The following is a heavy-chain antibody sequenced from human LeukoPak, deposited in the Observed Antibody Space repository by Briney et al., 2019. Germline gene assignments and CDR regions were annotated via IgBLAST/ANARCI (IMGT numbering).Heavy chain of an antibody. CDR3: AREGPTDSVVVIAIPGFDP. Sequence: SAKVSCKASGGTFSSYTISWVRQAPGQGLEWVGRIIAILGIANYAQKFQGRVTITADKSTSTAYMELSSLRSEDTAVYYCAREGPTDSVVVIAIPGFDPWGQGTLVTVSS. CDR2: IIAILGIA. D-gene: IGHD2-21*01. V-gene: IGHV1-69*04. J-gene: IGHJ5*02. CDR1: GGTFSSYT.